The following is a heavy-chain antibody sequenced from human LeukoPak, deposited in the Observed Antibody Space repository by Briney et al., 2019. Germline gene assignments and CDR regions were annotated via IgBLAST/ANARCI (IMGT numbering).Heavy chain of an antibody. D-gene: IGHD3-22*01. CDR2: INPNSGGT. Sequence: ASVKVSCKASGYTFTGYYMHWVRQAPGQGLEWMGWINPNSGGTNYAQKFQGRVTMTRGTSISTAYMELSRLRSDDTAVYYCARDRFYYDSTGLFDYWGQGTLVTVSS. J-gene: IGHJ4*02. CDR1: GYTFTGYY. V-gene: IGHV1-2*02. CDR3: ARDRFYYDSTGLFDY.